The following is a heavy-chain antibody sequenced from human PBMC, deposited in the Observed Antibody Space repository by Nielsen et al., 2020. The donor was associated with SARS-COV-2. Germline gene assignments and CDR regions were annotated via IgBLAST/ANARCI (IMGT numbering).Heavy chain of an antibody. CDR2: IWYDGSNK. CDR1: GFTFSSYG. D-gene: IGHD1-26*01. Sequence: GESLNISCAASGFTFSSYGMHWVRQAPGMGLEWVAVIWYDGSNKYYADSVTGRFTISRDNSKNTLYLQMNSLRAEDTAVYYCARDLVGATTLDYWGQGTLVTVSS. J-gene: IGHJ4*02. CDR3: ARDLVGATTLDY. V-gene: IGHV3-33*01.